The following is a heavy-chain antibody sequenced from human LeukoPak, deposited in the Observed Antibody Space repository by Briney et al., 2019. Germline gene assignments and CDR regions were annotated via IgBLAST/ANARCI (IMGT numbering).Heavy chain of an antibody. Sequence: GGSLRLSCAASGFTVSSNYMSWVRQAPGKGLEWVSVIYSGGSTYYADSVKGRFTISRDNSKNTLYLQMNGLRAEDTAVYYCAKDIWYSSSLITGYYFDYWGQGTLVTVSS. CDR2: IYSGGST. V-gene: IGHV3-66*02. D-gene: IGHD6-13*01. CDR1: GFTVSSNY. J-gene: IGHJ4*02. CDR3: AKDIWYSSSLITGYYFDY.